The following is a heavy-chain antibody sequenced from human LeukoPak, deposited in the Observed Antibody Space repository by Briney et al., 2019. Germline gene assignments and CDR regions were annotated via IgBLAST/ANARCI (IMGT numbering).Heavy chain of an antibody. CDR3: ARDSGPFSGYDCDY. J-gene: IGHJ4*02. V-gene: IGHV3-7*01. CDR2: IKQDGSEK. Sequence: PGGSLRLSCAASGFTFSSYAMSWVRQAPGKGLEWVANIKQDGSEKYYVDSVKGRFTISRDNAKNSLYLQMNSLRAEDTAVYYCARDSGPFSGYDCDYWGQGTLVTVSS. D-gene: IGHD3-22*01. CDR1: GFTFSSYA.